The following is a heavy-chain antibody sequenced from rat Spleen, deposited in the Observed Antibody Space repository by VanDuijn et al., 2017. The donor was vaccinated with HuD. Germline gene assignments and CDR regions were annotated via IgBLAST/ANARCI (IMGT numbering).Heavy chain of an antibody. CDR3: TSARD. CDR2: ISSGGST. V-gene: IGHV2S12*01. CDR1: GFSLIRNG. D-gene: IGHD1-4*01. Sequence: QVQLKESGPGLVQPSQTLSLTCTVSGFSLIRNGVSWVRQPPGKGLEWIAAISSGGSTYFNSALKSRLSISRDTSKSQVLLKMNSLQTEDTAMYFCTSARDWGQGVMVTVSS. J-gene: IGHJ2*01.